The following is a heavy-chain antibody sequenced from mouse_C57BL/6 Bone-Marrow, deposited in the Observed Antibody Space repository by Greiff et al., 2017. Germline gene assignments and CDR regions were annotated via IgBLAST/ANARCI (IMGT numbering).Heavy chain of an antibody. D-gene: IGHD1-1*01. CDR1: GFTFSNYW. CDR3: TWGVVAVDC. CDR2: IRLKSDNYAT. Sequence: EVKLMESGGGLVQPGGSMKLSCVASGFTFSNYWMNWVRQSPEKGLEWVAQIRLKSDNYATHYAESVKGRFTISRDDSKSSVYLQINNLRAEDTGIYYCTWGVVAVDCWGQGTTLTVSS. V-gene: IGHV6-3*01. J-gene: IGHJ2*01.